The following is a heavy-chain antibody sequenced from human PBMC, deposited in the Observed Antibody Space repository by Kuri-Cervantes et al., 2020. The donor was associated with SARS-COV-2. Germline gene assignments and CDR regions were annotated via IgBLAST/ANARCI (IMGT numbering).Heavy chain of an antibody. D-gene: IGHD6-19*01. J-gene: IGHJ5*02. CDR3: ARDLAAVAGGGWFDP. Sequence: GGSLRLSCAASGFTFSSYAMHWVRQAPGKGLEWVAVISYDGSNKYYADSVRGRFTISRDNSKNTLYLQMNSLRAEDTAVYYCARDLAAVAGGGWFDPWGQGTLVTSPQ. CDR2: ISYDGSNK. V-gene: IGHV3-30*14. CDR1: GFTFSSYA.